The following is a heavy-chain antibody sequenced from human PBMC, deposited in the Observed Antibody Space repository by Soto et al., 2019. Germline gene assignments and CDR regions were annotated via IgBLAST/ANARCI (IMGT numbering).Heavy chain of an antibody. Sequence: GGSLRLSCAASGFTFSSYAMSWVRQAPGKGLEWVSAISGSGGSTYYADSVKGRFTISRDNSKNTLYLQMNSLRAEDTAVYYCAKRGYCSGGSCYTYYCYYMDVWGKGTTVTVSS. CDR2: ISGSGGST. D-gene: IGHD2-15*01. CDR1: GFTFSSYA. CDR3: AKRGYCSGGSCYTYYCYYMDV. V-gene: IGHV3-23*01. J-gene: IGHJ6*03.